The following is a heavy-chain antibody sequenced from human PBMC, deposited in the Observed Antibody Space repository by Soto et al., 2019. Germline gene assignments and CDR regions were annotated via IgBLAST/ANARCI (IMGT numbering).Heavy chain of an antibody. V-gene: IGHV3-48*01. D-gene: IGHD6-19*01. CDR1: GFTFSSYS. CDR3: ARDSQWRTGYSSGFFY. CDR2: ISSSSSTI. Sequence: GGSLRLSCAASGFTFSSYSMNWVRQAPGKGLEWVSYISSSSSTIYYADSVKGRFTISRDNAKNSLYLQMNSLRAEDTAVYYCARDSQWRTGYSSGFFYWGQGTLVTVSS. J-gene: IGHJ4*02.